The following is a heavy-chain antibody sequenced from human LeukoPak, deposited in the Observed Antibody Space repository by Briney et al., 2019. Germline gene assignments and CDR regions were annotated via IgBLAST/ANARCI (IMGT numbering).Heavy chain of an antibody. V-gene: IGHV3-30*18. CDR2: ISYDGNTE. D-gene: IGHD3-22*01. Sequence: GGSLRLSCAASGFTFSSYGMHWVRQAPGKGLEWVAVISYDGNTEYYADSVKGRFTISRDNSKNTLYLQMNSLRAEDTAVYYCAKVHLTYYFDSSGYGFQDYWGQGTLATVSS. J-gene: IGHJ4*02. CDR3: AKVHLTYYFDSSGYGFQDY. CDR1: GFTFSSYG.